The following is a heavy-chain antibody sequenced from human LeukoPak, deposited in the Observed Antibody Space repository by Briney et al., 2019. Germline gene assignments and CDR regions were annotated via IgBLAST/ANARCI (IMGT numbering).Heavy chain of an antibody. D-gene: IGHD6-13*01. J-gene: IGHJ4*02. CDR3: AREGSYSSSWYFDY. CDR2: ISSSSSTI. Sequence: PGGSLRLSCAASGFTFSSYSMNWVRQAPGKGLEWVSYISSSSSTIYYADSVKGRFTISRDNAKNSLYLQMNSLRAEDTAVYYCAREGSYSSSWYFDYWGQGTLVTVSS. V-gene: IGHV3-48*01. CDR1: GFTFSSYS.